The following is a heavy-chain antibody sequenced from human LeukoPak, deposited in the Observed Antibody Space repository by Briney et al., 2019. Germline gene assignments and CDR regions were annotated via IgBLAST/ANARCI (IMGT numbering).Heavy chain of an antibody. J-gene: IGHJ5*02. D-gene: IGHD3-3*01. CDR2: ISAYNGNT. CDR1: GYTFTSYG. CDR3: ARVKYYDFWSGSPGNNWFDP. Sequence: GASVKVSCKASGYTFTSYGISWVRQAPGQGLEWMGWISAYNGNTNYAQKLQGRVTMTTDTSTSTAYIGLRSLRSDDTAVYYCARVKYYDFWSGSPGNNWFDPWGQGTLVTV. V-gene: IGHV1-18*01.